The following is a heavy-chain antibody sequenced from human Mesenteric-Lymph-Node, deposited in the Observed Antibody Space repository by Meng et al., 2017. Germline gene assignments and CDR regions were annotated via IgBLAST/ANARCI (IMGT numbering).Heavy chain of an antibody. J-gene: IGHJ4*02. CDR2: INPNSGGT. CDR1: GYTFTGYY. Sequence: QVHWFKSGAEVKKPGASVKASCKASGYTFTGYYMHWVRQAPGQGLEWMGRINPNSGGTNYAQKFQGRVTMTRDTSISTAYMELSRLRSDDTAVYYCARATGYVDIVDFDYWGQGTLVTVSS. V-gene: IGHV1-2*06. CDR3: ARATGYVDIVDFDY. D-gene: IGHD5-12*01.